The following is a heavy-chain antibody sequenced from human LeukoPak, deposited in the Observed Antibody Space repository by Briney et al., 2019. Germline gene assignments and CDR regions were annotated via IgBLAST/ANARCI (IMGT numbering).Heavy chain of an antibody. Sequence: ASVKVSCKSSGYTFTTYGISWVRQAPGQGLEWMGWISGYNGNTNYAQKFQGKVTMTTDASTSTVYMELRSLRSDDTAVYYCARMVVVAATLMGYFDLWGRGTLVTVSS. CDR2: ISGYNGNT. D-gene: IGHD2-15*01. V-gene: IGHV1-18*01. CDR1: GYTFTTYG. J-gene: IGHJ2*01. CDR3: ARMVVVAATLMGYFDL.